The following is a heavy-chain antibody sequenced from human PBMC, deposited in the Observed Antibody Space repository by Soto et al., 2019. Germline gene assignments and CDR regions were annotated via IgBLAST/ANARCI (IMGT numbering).Heavy chain of an antibody. Sequence: SVKVSCKASGGTFSSYAISWVRQAPGQGLEWMGGIIPIFGTANYAQKFQGRVTITADESTSTAYMELSSLRSEDTAVYYCARYSGYDWYYYYYYMDVWGKGTTVTVSS. CDR2: IIPIFGTA. D-gene: IGHD5-12*01. CDR1: GGTFSSYA. J-gene: IGHJ6*03. V-gene: IGHV1-69*13. CDR3: ARYSGYDWYYYYYYMDV.